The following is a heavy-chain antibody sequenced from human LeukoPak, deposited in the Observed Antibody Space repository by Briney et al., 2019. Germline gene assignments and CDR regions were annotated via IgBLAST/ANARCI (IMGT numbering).Heavy chain of an antibody. Sequence: GGSLRLSCAASGFTFSSYSMNWVRQAPGKGLEWVSYISSSSSTIYYADSVKGRFTISRDNAKNSLYLQMNSLRAEDTAVFYCARAPDYYDSSGYFDYWGQGTLVTVSS. CDR2: ISSSSSTI. D-gene: IGHD3-22*01. CDR3: ARAPDYYDSSGYFDY. CDR1: GFTFSSYS. J-gene: IGHJ4*02. V-gene: IGHV3-48*04.